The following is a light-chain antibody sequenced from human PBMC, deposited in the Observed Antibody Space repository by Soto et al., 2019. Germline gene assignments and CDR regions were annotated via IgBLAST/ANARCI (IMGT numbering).Light chain of an antibody. Sequence: DIQLTQSPSTLSVSVGDRVTITCRARQSISSWLAWYQQKPGRAPKLLIYKASSLESGVPSRFSGSGSGTEFTLTSSSLQPEDFATYYCQQYNSYPLTFGGGTKVEIK. J-gene: IGKJ4*01. V-gene: IGKV1-5*03. CDR2: KAS. CDR3: QQYNSYPLT. CDR1: QSISSW.